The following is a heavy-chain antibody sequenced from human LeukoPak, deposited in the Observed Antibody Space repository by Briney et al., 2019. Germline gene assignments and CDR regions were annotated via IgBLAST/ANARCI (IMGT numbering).Heavy chain of an antibody. CDR2: IYYSGSN. J-gene: IGHJ4*02. V-gene: IGHV4-39*01. D-gene: IGHD6-13*01. CDR1: GGSISSSSYY. CDR3: ARQAIAAAGTDYFDY. Sequence: SETLSLTSTVSGGSISSSSYYWGCIRQPPGKGLEWIGSIYYSGSNYYNPSLKSRVTISVDTSKNQFSLQLSSVTAADTAVYYCARQAIAAAGTDYFDYWGQATVDTVSS.